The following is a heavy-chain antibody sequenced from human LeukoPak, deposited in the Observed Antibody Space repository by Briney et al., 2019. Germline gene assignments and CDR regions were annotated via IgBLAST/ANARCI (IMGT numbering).Heavy chain of an antibody. CDR3: ARMTSDWYLDY. D-gene: IGHD6-19*01. Sequence: GESLKISCKGSGYNFTNDWIAWVRQMPGRGLEWMGIIYPGDYDSRYSLSFEGQVTISAGKSISTAYLRWSSLKASDTAMYYCARMTSDWYLDYWGRGTLVTVSS. J-gene: IGHJ4*02. CDR2: IYPGDYDS. V-gene: IGHV5-51*01. CDR1: GYNFTNDW.